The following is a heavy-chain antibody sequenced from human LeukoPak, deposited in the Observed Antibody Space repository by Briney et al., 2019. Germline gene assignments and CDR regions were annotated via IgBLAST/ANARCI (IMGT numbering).Heavy chain of an antibody. CDR1: GGTFSSYA. CDR2: IIPILGIA. CDR3: ARRSGFGELYLRSGHAFDI. D-gene: IGHD3-10*01. J-gene: IGHJ3*02. Sequence: SVNVSCKASGGTFSSYAISWVRQAPGQGLEWMGRIIPILGIANYAQKFQGRVTITADKSTSTAYMELSSLRSEDTAVYYCARRSGFGELYLRSGHAFDIWGQGTMVTVSS. V-gene: IGHV1-69*04.